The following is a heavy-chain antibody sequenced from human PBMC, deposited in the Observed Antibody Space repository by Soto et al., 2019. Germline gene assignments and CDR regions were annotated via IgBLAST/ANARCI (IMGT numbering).Heavy chain of an antibody. CDR2: INPTGGST. Sequence: ASVKVSCKASGYTFTTYYMHWVRQAPGQGLEWMGIINPTGGSTNYAQRFQGRVTMTWDTSTSTVYMELSSLRSDDTAVYYCARAPYSSSSFFFDYWGQGXPVTVYS. J-gene: IGHJ4*02. CDR3: ARAPYSSSSFFFDY. D-gene: IGHD6-6*01. CDR1: GYTFTTYY. V-gene: IGHV1-46*01.